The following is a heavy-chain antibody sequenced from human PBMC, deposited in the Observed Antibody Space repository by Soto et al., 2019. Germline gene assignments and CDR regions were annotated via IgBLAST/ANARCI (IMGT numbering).Heavy chain of an antibody. J-gene: IGHJ4*02. D-gene: IGHD3-22*01. V-gene: IGHV3-48*03. CDR1: GFTFSSYE. CDR3: VRATYFSDSSGYTRCLDY. Sequence: GGSLRLSCAASGFTFSSYEMNWVRQAPGKGLEWVSYISSSGSTIYYADSAKGRFTISRDNAKNSLYLQMNSLRAEDTAVYYCVRATYFSDSSGYTRCLDYWGQGTLVTVSS. CDR2: ISSSGSTI.